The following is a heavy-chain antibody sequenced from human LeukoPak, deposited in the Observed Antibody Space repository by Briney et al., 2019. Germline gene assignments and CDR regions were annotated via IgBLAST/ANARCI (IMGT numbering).Heavy chain of an antibody. D-gene: IGHD3-10*01. CDR2: ISTSNSYI. J-gene: IGHJ5*02. V-gene: IGHV3-21*01. CDR3: ARGAYYGSGSSNWFDP. CDR1: GFTFNDYH. Sequence: GGSLRLSCVVSGFTFNDYHMNWVRQAPGKGLEWVSSISTSNSYIYYADSLTGRFTISRDNAKNSLYLQMNSLRAEDTAVYYCARGAYYGSGSSNWFDPWGQGTLVTVSS.